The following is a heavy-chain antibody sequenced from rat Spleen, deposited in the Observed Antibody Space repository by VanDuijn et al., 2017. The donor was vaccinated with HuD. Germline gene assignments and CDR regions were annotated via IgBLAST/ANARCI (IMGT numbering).Heavy chain of an antibody. CDR2: ISSGGGGI. Sequence: EVQLVESGGGLVQPGRSLKLSCAASGFTFSDYAMAWVRQAPKKDLEWVASISSGGGGIYYLDSVKGRFTISRDDAKSTLYLQMDSLRSGDTATYYCTTGDYGFTRLFAYWGRGVMVTVSS. D-gene: IGHD1-11*01. J-gene: IGHJ2*01. CDR1: GFTFSDYA. CDR3: TTGDYGFTRLFAY. V-gene: IGHV5-20*01.